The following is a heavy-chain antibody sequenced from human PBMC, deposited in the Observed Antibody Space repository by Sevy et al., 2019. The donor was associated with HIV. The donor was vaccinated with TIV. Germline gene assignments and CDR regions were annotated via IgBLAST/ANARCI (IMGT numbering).Heavy chain of an antibody. CDR1: GLTFSSYG. V-gene: IGHV3-30*18. J-gene: IGHJ1*01. CDR3: AKDPNYYDSSGYAG. Sequence: GGSLRLSCAASGLTFSSYGMHWVRQAPGKGLEWVAVISYDGSNKYYADSVKGRFTISRDNSKNTLYLQMNSLRAEDTAVYYCAKDPNYYDSSGYAGWGQGTLVTVSS. D-gene: IGHD3-22*01. CDR2: ISYDGSNK.